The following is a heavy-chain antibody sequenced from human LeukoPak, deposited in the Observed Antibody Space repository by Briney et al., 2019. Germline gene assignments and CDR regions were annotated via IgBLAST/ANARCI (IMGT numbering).Heavy chain of an antibody. CDR1: GGSISSGSYY. Sequence: PSETLSLTCTVSGGSISSGSYYWSWIRQPAGKGLEWIGRIYTNGSTNYNPSLKSRVTISVDTSKNQFSLKLSSVTAADTAVYYCARDPVYSYGFDPWGQGTLVTVSS. V-gene: IGHV4-61*02. CDR2: IYTNGST. J-gene: IGHJ5*02. D-gene: IGHD5-18*01. CDR3: ARDPVYSYGFDP.